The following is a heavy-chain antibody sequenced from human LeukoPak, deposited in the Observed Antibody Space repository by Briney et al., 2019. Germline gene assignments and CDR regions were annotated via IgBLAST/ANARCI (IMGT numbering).Heavy chain of an antibody. V-gene: IGHV4-39*01. D-gene: IGHD6-13*01. CDR1: GGSISSSGYY. CDR3: ARHAGAAAYFDY. CDR2: IYYSGST. Sequence: PSETLSLTCTVSGGSISSSGYYWGWIRQSPGEGLEWIGNIYYSGSTYYNPSLKSRVTISVDTSKNQFSLKLSSVTAADTAVYYCARHAGAAAYFDYWGQGTLVTVSS. J-gene: IGHJ4*02.